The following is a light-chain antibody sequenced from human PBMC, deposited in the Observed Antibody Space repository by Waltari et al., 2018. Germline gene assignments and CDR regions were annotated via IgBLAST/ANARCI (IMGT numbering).Light chain of an antibody. Sequence: EIVLTQSPGTLSLSPGERATLSCRASQSVRRTLAWYQQKPGQAPRLLIYDASTRATGIPDRFSCSGSGTDFSLTISRLEPEDFAVYFCQKYGTLPATFGQGTKVEIK. CDR1: QSVRRT. V-gene: IGKV3-20*01. CDR2: DAS. CDR3: QKYGTLPAT. J-gene: IGKJ1*01.